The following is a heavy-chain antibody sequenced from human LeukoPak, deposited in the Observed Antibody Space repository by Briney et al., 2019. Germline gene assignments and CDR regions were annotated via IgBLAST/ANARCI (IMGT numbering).Heavy chain of an antibody. J-gene: IGHJ5*02. Sequence: KPSETLSLTCAVSGGSISSSKWGSWVRQPPGEGLEWIGEIYDSGSTNYNPPLKSRVTISVDKSKNQLSWKVGSGTAADTAVYYCARFLGDHLSHNWFHPWGQGTLLTVSS. D-gene: IGHD3-16*02. CDR1: GGSISSSKW. CDR3: ARFLGDHLSHNWFHP. CDR2: IYDSGST. V-gene: IGHV4-4*02.